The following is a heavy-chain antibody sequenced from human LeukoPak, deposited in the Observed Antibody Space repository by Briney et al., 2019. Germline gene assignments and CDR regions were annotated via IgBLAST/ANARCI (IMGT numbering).Heavy chain of an antibody. CDR3: AKDNPLDY. CDR1: GFTFSNYG. CDR2: IRYDGNNK. V-gene: IGHV3-30*02. J-gene: IGHJ4*02. Sequence: GGSLRLSCGASGFTFSNYGMLWVRQAPGKGLEWVAFIRYDGNNKLYADSVKGRFTISRDNSKNTLYLHINSLRAEDTAVYYCAKDNPLDYWGQGTLVIVSS. D-gene: IGHD1-14*01.